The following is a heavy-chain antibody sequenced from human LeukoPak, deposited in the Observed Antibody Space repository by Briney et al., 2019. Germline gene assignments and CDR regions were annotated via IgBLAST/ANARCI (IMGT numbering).Heavy chain of an antibody. CDR3: ARGDCSGGSCCLSLTTIDY. Sequence: PGGSLRLSCAASGFTFSSYSMNWVRQAPGKGLEWLSYISSSSSTIYYADSVKGRFTISRDNAKNSLYLQMNSLRAEDTAVYYCARGDCSGGSCCLSLTTIDYWGQGTLVTVSS. CDR1: GFTFSSYS. J-gene: IGHJ4*02. D-gene: IGHD2-15*01. V-gene: IGHV3-48*01. CDR2: ISSSSSTI.